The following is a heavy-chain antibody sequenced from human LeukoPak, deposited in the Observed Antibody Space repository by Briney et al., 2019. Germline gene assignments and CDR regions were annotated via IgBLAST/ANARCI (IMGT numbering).Heavy chain of an antibody. CDR1: GGSISSSSYY. CDR2: ISYSGST. Sequence: PSETLSLTCNVSGGSISSSSYYWGWIRQPPGKGLEWIGYISYSGSTYYNPSLKGRVTISIGTSKNQFSLKLSSATAADTAVYYCARGNYVDWFDPWGQGTQVTVSS. J-gene: IGHJ5*02. CDR3: ARGNYVDWFDP. D-gene: IGHD1-7*01. V-gene: IGHV4-39*07.